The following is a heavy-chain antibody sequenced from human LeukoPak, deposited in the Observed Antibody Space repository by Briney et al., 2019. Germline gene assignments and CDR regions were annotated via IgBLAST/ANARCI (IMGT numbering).Heavy chain of an antibody. V-gene: IGHV3-30*02. CDR2: IRYDGSNK. J-gene: IGHJ4*02. D-gene: IGHD2-15*01. CDR3: AKDVGYCSGGSCYSEGSFDY. Sequence: SGGGVVQPGGSLRLSCAASGFTFSSYGMHWVRQAPGKGLEWVAFIRYDGSNKYYADSVKGRFTTSRDNSKNTLYLQMNSLRAEDTAVYYCAKDVGYCSGGSCYSEGSFDYWGQGTLVTVSS. CDR1: GFTFSSYG.